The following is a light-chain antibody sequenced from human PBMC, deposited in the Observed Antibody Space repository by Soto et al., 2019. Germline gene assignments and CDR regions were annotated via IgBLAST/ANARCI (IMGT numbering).Light chain of an antibody. Sequence: DIQMTQSPSTLSASVGDRVTITCRASQSITNWLAWYQQKPGKAPKLLIYDASSLKSGVPSRFSGSGSGTEFTLTISSLQPDDFATYYCQLYNRYSRTFGPGTKVDN. CDR1: QSITNW. CDR3: QLYNRYSRT. J-gene: IGKJ3*01. CDR2: DAS. V-gene: IGKV1-5*01.